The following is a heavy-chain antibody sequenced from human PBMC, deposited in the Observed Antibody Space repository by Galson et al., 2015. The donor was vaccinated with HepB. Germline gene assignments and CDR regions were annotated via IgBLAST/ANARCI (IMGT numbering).Heavy chain of an antibody. Sequence: SLRLSCAASGFTVSSNYMSWVRQAPGKGLEWVSVIYSGGSTYYADSVKGRFTISRDNSKNTLYLQMYSLRAEDTAVYYCARDESAAGIDYWGQGTLITVSS. D-gene: IGHD6-13*01. CDR2: IYSGGST. V-gene: IGHV3-53*01. CDR1: GFTVSSNY. CDR3: ARDESAAGIDY. J-gene: IGHJ4*02.